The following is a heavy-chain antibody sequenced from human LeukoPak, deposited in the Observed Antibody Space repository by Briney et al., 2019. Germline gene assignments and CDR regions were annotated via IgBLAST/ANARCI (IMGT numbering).Heavy chain of an antibody. Sequence: GGSLRLSCAASGFTFSSYAMSWVRQAPGKGLEWVSAISGSGGSTYYADSEKGRFTISRDNSKNTLYLQMNSLRAEDTAVYYCAKEGGDYYDSSGYDYWGQGTLVTVSS. CDR3: AKEGGDYYDSSGYDY. D-gene: IGHD3-22*01. CDR2: ISGSGGST. J-gene: IGHJ4*02. CDR1: GFTFSSYA. V-gene: IGHV3-23*01.